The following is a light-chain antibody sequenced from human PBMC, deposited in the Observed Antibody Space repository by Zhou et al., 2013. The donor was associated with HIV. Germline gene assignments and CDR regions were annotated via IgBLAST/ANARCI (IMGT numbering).Light chain of an antibody. V-gene: IGKV1-5*03. CDR2: QAS. J-gene: IGKJ1*01. CDR1: QTISPW. CDR3: QYYGDSSRA. Sequence: DVQLTQIPSTLSASVGDIVTITCRARQTISPWVAWYQQKPGRAPKLLIYQASTLESGVPSRFSGRASGTQFHLFIYNIQPDDVGTYYCQYYGDSSRAFGRGTRVDIK.